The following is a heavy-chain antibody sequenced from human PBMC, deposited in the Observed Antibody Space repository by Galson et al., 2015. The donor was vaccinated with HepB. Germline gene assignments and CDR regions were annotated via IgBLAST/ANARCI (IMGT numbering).Heavy chain of an antibody. J-gene: IGHJ3*01. Sequence: SLRLSCAASGFDFTFFSMNWVRQAPGKGLEWVSFISTTSSYVYYIDSVKGRFTTSRDNSKKLLFLQMNFLRAEDTAVYFCARDHVTGTTRGPSDGFDLWGQGTQVTVSS. CDR2: ISTTSSYV. CDR1: GFDFTFFS. CDR3: ARDHVTGTTRGPSDGFDL. D-gene: IGHD1-7*01. V-gene: IGHV3-21*01.